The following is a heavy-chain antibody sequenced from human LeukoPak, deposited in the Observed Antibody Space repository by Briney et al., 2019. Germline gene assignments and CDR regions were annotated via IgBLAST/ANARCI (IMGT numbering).Heavy chain of an antibody. Sequence: GGSLRLSCAAPGFTFSSYAMHWVRQAPGKGLEYVSAISSNGGSTYYANSVEGRFTISRDNSKNTLYLQMGSLRAEDMAVYYCARAEDDFWSGYPFDYWGQGTLVTVSS. V-gene: IGHV3-64*01. D-gene: IGHD3-3*01. CDR1: GFTFSSYA. J-gene: IGHJ4*02. CDR2: ISSNGGST. CDR3: ARAEDDFWSGYPFDY.